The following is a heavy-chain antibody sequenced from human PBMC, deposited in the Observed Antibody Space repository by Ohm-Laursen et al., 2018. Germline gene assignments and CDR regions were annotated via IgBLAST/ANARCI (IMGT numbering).Heavy chain of an antibody. CDR3: ARALNAY. CDR2: MNPNSGNT. J-gene: IGHJ4*02. CDR1: GYNFTSFD. V-gene: IGHV1-8*01. Sequence: SSVKVSCKAFGYNFTSFDINWGRQATGQGLEWMGWMNPNSGNTNYAQKFQGRVTMTRDTSISTAYMELSRLRSDDTAVYYCARALNAYWGQGTLVTVSS. D-gene: IGHD1-1*01.